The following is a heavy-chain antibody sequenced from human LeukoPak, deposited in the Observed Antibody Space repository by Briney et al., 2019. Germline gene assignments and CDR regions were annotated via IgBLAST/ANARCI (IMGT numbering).Heavy chain of an antibody. CDR3: ARPTVVTRRGGYYFDY. Sequence: SETLSLTCTVSGGSISSSSYYCGWIRQPPGKGLEWIGSIYYSGSTYYNPSLKSRVTISVDTSKNQFSLKLSSVTAADTAVYYCARPTVVTRRGGYYFDYWGQGTLVTVSS. CDR1: GGSISSSSYY. J-gene: IGHJ4*02. D-gene: IGHD4-23*01. CDR2: IYYSGST. V-gene: IGHV4-39*01.